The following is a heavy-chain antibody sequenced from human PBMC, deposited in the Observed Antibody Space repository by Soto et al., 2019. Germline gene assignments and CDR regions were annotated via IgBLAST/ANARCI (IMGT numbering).Heavy chain of an antibody. CDR3: ARDDSSSWYFYGMDV. J-gene: IGHJ6*02. V-gene: IGHV3-33*01. CDR1: GFTFSSYG. CDR2: IWYDGSNK. Sequence: QVQLVESGGGVVQPGRSLRLSCAASGFTFSSYGMHWVRQAPGKGLEWVAVIWYDGSNKYYADSLKGRFTISRDNSKNTLYLQMNSLRAEDTAVYYCARDDSSSWYFYGMDVWGQGTTVTVSS. D-gene: IGHD6-13*01.